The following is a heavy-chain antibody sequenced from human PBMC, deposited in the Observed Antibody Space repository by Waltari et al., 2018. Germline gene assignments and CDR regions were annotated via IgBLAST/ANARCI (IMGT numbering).Heavy chain of an antibody. CDR1: GYTFTDYY. CDR2: VDPEDGET. D-gene: IGHD1-26*01. CDR3: ATGGRWEPYAFDI. J-gene: IGHJ3*02. V-gene: IGHV1-69-2*01. Sequence: EVQLVQSGAEVKKPGATVKISCKASGYTFTDYYMHWVQQAPGKGLEWMGRVDPEDGETIYAEKCQGRVTITAATSTDTAYMELSSRRSEDTAVYYCATGGRWEPYAFDIWGQGTMVTVSS.